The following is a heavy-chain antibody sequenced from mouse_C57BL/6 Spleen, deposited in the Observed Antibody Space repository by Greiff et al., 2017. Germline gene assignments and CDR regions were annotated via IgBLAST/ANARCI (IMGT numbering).Heavy chain of an antibody. CDR3: ARRNTTVVEDYFDY. J-gene: IGHJ2*01. Sequence: QVQLLQSGAELARPGASVKLSCKASGYTFTSYGISWVKQRTGQGLEWIGEIYPRSGNTYYNEKFKGKATLTADKSSSTAYMELRSLTSEDSAVYFCARRNTTVVEDYFDYWGQGTTLTVSS. D-gene: IGHD1-1*01. V-gene: IGHV1-81*01. CDR2: IYPRSGNT. CDR1: GYTFTSYG.